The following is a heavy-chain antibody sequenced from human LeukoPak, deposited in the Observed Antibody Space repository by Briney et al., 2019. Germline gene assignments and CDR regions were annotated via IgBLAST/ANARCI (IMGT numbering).Heavy chain of an antibody. CDR3: ARSISSSSRWWFDY. D-gene: IGHD6-6*01. CDR1: GGTFSRYA. J-gene: IGHJ4*02. V-gene: IGHV1-69*13. CDR2: IIPIFGTA. Sequence: SVKVSCKASGGTFSRYAISWVRQAPGQGLEWMGGIIPIFGTANYAQKFQGRVTITADESTSTAYMELSSLRSEDTAVYYCARSISSSSRWWFDYWGQGTLVIVSS.